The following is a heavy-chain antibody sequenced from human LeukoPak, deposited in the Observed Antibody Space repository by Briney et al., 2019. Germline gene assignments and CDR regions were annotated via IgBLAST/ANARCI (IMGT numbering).Heavy chain of an antibody. V-gene: IGHV3-66*04. CDR3: SRPGSGDPDY. Sequence: GGSLRLSCAASGFTFSIYGMGWVRQAPGKGLEWVSVIYSGGSTYYADSVKGRFTISRDNSKNTLYLQMNSLRAEDTAVYYCSRPGSGDPDYWGQGTLVTVSS. J-gene: IGHJ4*02. CDR2: IYSGGST. CDR1: GFTFSIYG. D-gene: IGHD3-10*01.